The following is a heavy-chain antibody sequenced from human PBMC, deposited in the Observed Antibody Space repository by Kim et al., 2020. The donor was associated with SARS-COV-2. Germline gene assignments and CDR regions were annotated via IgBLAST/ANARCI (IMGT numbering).Heavy chain of an antibody. V-gene: IGHV4-34*01. CDR1: GGSFGGYY. CDR2: INHSGST. J-gene: IGHJ4*02. Sequence: SETLSLTCAVYGGSFGGYYWSWIRQPPGKGLEWIGEINHSGSTNYNPSLKSRVTISVDTSKNQFSLKLSSVTAADTAVYYCARGETIAASFDYWGQGTLV. CDR3: ARGETIAASFDY.